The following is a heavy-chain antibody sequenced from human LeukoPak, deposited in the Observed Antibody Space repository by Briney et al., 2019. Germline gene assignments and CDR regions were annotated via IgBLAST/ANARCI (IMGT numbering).Heavy chain of an antibody. Sequence: GGSLRLSCAASGFTFSSYVISWVRQAPGKGLDWVSTIIASGRNTYYADSVKGRFTISRDNSKNTLYLQMNSLRGEDTAVYCCAKRHSPGLYYCDYWGQGTLVTVSS. D-gene: IGHD3-3*02. CDR2: IIASGRNT. V-gene: IGHV3-23*01. CDR3: AKRHSPGLYYCDY. J-gene: IGHJ4*02. CDR1: GFTFSSYV.